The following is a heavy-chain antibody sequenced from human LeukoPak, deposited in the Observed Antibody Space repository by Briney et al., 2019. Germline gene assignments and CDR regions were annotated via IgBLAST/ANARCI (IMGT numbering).Heavy chain of an antibody. CDR3: AKAYSSSGGSFDY. Sequence: GGSLRLSCVASGFTFDDYAIHWARQAPGKGLQGVSGISRNSGSTGYADSVKGRSTISRDNAKNSLYLQMNSLRAEDTAFYYCAKAYSSSGGSFDYWGQGTLVTVSS. D-gene: IGHD2-2*01. CDR2: ISRNSGST. J-gene: IGHJ4*02. CDR1: GFTFDDYA. V-gene: IGHV3-9*01.